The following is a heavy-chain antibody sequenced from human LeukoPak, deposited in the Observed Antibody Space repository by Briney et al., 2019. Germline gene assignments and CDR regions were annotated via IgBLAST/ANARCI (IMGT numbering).Heavy chain of an antibody. CDR1: GFTFSSYA. V-gene: IGHV3-23*01. CDR2: ISGSGGST. D-gene: IGHD3-16*01. J-gene: IGHJ4*02. CDR3: AKFYYDYVWGSSPSDY. Sequence: GGSLRLSCAASGFTFSSYAMSWVRQAPGKGLEWVSAISGSGGSTYYADSVKGRFTISRDNSKNTLYLQMNSLRAEDTAVYYCAKFYYDYVWGSSPSDYWGQGTLVTVSS.